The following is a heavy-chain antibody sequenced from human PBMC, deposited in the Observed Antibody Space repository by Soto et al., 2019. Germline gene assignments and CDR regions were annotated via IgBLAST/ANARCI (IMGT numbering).Heavy chain of an antibody. CDR3: ARGGWSLDN. J-gene: IGHJ4*02. Sequence: QVQLLESGPGLVKPSETLSLTCTVSGGSINNFYWSWIRQPPGKGLEWIGFIHYTGSATYNSSLKSRVSMSVDTSRNQVSLEMNSLTTTDTAIYYCARGGWSLDNWGQGTLVTVSP. V-gene: IGHV4-59*01. CDR1: GGSINNFY. D-gene: IGHD3-10*01. CDR2: IHYTGSA.